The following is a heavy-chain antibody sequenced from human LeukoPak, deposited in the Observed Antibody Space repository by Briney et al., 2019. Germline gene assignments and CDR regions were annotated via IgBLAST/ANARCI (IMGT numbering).Heavy chain of an antibody. D-gene: IGHD3-22*01. CDR2: IYPGDSDT. Sequence: GESLKISCKGSGYSFTSYWIGWVRQMPGKDLEWMGIIYPGDSDTRYSPSFQGQVTISADKSSSTAYLQWSSLKASDTAMYYCAGLPSVSPPYYYYGMDVWGQGTTVTVSS. V-gene: IGHV5-51*01. CDR3: AGLPSVSPPYYYYGMDV. J-gene: IGHJ6*02. CDR1: GYSFTSYW.